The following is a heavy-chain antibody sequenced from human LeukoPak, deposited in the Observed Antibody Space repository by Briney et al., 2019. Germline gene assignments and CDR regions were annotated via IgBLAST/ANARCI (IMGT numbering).Heavy chain of an antibody. D-gene: IGHD6-25*01. V-gene: IGHV1-18*01. Sequence: ASVKVSCKASGYTFTSYGISWVRQAPGQGLEWMGWISAYNGNTNYAQKLRGRVTMTTDTSTSTAYMELRSLRSDDTAVYYCARGAALSSFHAFDIWGQGTMVTVSS. CDR2: ISAYNGNT. CDR1: GYTFTSYG. J-gene: IGHJ3*02. CDR3: ARGAALSSFHAFDI.